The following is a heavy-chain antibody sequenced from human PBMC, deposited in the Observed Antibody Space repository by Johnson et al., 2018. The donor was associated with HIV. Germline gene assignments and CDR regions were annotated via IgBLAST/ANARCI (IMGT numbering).Heavy chain of an antibody. CDR1: GFTFSNYA. V-gene: IGHV3-30*04. D-gene: IGHD7-27*01. CDR2: ISYYGNHK. J-gene: IGHJ3*02. CDR3: ARDFGLFLGKDDAFDI. Sequence: QVQLVESGGGVVQPGRSLRLSCAASGFTFSNYAMHWVRQAPGKGLEWVAVISYYGNHKYYADSLKGRFTFSRYNSKNTLYLQMNSLIAEDTAVYTCARDFGLFLGKDDAFDIWGHGTMVTVSS.